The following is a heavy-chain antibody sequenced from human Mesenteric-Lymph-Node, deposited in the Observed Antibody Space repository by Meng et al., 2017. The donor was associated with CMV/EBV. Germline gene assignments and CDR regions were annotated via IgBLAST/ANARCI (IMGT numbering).Heavy chain of an antibody. Sequence: GGSLRLSCAASGFTVSSNYMSWVRQAPGKGLEWVSSISSSSTYIYYADSVKGRFTISRDNAKNSLYLQMNSLRAEDTAVYYCARGIERVVIPTFDYWGQGTLVTVSS. J-gene: IGHJ4*02. CDR1: GFTVSSNY. D-gene: IGHD3-3*01. CDR2: ISSSSTYI. V-gene: IGHV3-21*04. CDR3: ARGIERVVIPTFDY.